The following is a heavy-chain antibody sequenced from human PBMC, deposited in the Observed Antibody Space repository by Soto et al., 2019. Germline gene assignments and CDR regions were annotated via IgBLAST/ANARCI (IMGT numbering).Heavy chain of an antibody. Sequence: ASVKVSCKASGYTFTSYYMHWVRQAPGQGLEWMGIINPSGGSTSYAQKFQGRVTMTRDTSTSTVYMELSSLRSEDTAVYYCARDQVSVAAALWLSPYGMDVWGQGTTVTFSS. CDR1: GYTFTSYY. CDR2: INPSGGST. CDR3: ARDQVSVAAALWLSPYGMDV. V-gene: IGHV1-46*01. J-gene: IGHJ6*02. D-gene: IGHD6-13*01.